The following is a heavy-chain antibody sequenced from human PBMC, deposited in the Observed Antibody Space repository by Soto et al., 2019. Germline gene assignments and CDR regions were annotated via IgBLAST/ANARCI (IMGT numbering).Heavy chain of an antibody. D-gene: IGHD6-13*01. CDR2: IYDNGNT. V-gene: IGHV4-59*01. CDR3: ARGGGGSSTWYED. Sequence: QVQLQESGPGLVKPSETLSLTCTVSGGSINSNFWSWIRQPPGKGLEWIGFIYDNGNTNYNPSLKSRVTISVDTSKNQFSLKLRSVTAADTAVYYCARGGGGSSTWYEDWGQGTLVTVSS. CDR1: GGSINSNF. J-gene: IGHJ4*02.